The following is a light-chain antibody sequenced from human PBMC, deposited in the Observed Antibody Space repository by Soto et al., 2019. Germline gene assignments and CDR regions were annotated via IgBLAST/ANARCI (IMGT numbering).Light chain of an antibody. CDR3: QQCESFFPLT. CDR1: QHINSW. V-gene: IGKV1-5*03. Sequence: DIQMTQSPSTLSASVGDRVTITCRASQHINSWLAWYQQKPGKAPKLLIYKASNLESGVPSRFSGSGSGTDFTLTISSLQPDDFATYHCQQCESFFPLTFGGGTKVDIK. CDR2: KAS. J-gene: IGKJ4*01.